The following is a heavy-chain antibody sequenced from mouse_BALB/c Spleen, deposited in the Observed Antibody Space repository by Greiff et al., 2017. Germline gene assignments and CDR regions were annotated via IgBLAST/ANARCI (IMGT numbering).Heavy chain of an antibody. D-gene: IGHD2-14*01. Sequence: EVKLMESGGGLVKPGGSLKLSCAASGFTFSSYAMSWVRQTPEKRLEWVASISSGGSTYYPDSVKGRFTISRDNARNILYLQMSSLRSEDTAMYYCARGVRRHYAMDYWGQGTSVTVSS. CDR1: GFTFSSYA. J-gene: IGHJ4*01. CDR3: ARGVRRHYAMDY. V-gene: IGHV5-6-5*01. CDR2: ISSGGST.